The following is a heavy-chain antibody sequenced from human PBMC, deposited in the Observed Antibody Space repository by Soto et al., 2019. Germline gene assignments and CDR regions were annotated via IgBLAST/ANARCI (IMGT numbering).Heavy chain of an antibody. J-gene: IGHJ4*02. CDR3: ANNPTPYFFDY. Sequence: GGSLRLSCAASGFTFSSYAMSWVRQAPGKGLEWVSAIGGSGGSTYYADSVKGRFTISRDNSKNTLYLQMNSLRAEDTAVYYCANNPTPYFFDYWGQGTLVTRLL. CDR1: GFTFSSYA. CDR2: IGGSGGST. V-gene: IGHV3-23*01.